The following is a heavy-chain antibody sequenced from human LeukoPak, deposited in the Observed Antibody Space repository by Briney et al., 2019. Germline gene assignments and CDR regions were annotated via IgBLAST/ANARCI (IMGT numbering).Heavy chain of an antibody. CDR1: GGPLSSYY. CDR2: IYYSGST. J-gene: IGHJ4*02. CDR3: ARSRPTYYYDSSGTNFDY. V-gene: IGHV4-59*08. D-gene: IGHD3-22*01. Sequence: KPSETLSLTSTVSGGPLSSYYWSWIRQPPGKGLGWIGYIYYSGSTNYNPSLKSRVTISVDTSKNQFSLKLSSVTAADTAVYYCARSRPTYYYDSSGTNFDYRGQGTLVTVSS.